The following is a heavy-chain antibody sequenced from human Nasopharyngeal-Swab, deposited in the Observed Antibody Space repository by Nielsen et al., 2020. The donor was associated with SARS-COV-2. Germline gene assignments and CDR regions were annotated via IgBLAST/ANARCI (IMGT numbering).Heavy chain of an antibody. CDR2: INHSGTT. Sequence: SETLSRTCAVYGGSFSGYDWSWIRQPPGKGLEWIGEINHSGTTNYSPSLKSRVTISVDTSKNQFSLKLSSVTAADTAVYYCARLNNDAFDIWGQGTMVTVSS. V-gene: IGHV4-34*01. D-gene: IGHD2/OR15-2a*01. J-gene: IGHJ3*02. CDR3: ARLNNDAFDI. CDR1: GGSFSGYD.